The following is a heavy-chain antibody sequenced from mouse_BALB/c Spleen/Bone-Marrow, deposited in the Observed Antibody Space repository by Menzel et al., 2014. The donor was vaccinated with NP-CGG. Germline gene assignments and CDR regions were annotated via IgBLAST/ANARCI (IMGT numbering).Heavy chain of an antibody. V-gene: IGHV5-6-5*01. D-gene: IGHD1-1*01. J-gene: IGHJ2*01. Sequence: EVMLVESGGGLVKPGGSLKLSCVASGFTFSSCALSWVRRTPEKRLEWVASISSGGTTYYQDSVKGRFTISRDNARNILYLQMSSLGSEDTAIFYCAAITTVAYWGQGTILTVTS. CDR1: GFTFSSCA. CDR3: AAITTVAY. CDR2: ISSGGTT.